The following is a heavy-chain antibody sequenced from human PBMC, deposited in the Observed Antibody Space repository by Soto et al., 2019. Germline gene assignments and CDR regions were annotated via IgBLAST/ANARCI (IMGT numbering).Heavy chain of an antibody. Sequence: QEQLVESGGGVVQPGGSLRLSCAASGFTFSRYAMHWVRQAPGKGLEWVAFISYDGSDKYYADSVKGRFTISRDDSKNTLYLQMTSLRAEDTAVYYCARPPCEGYCTDGVCHRFDDWGPGALVIVSS. V-gene: IGHV3-30*01. CDR3: ARPPCEGYCTDGVCHRFDD. CDR2: ISYDGSDK. J-gene: IGHJ4*02. D-gene: IGHD2-8*01. CDR1: GFTFSRYA.